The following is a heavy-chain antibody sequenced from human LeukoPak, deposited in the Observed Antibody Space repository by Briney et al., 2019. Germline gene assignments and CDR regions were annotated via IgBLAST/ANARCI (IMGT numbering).Heavy chain of an antibody. CDR2: IWYDGSNK. J-gene: IGHJ5*02. V-gene: IGHV3-33*01. D-gene: IGHD4-23*01. Sequence: GGSLRLSCAASGITFSSYGMHWVRQAPGKGLEWVAIIWYDGSNKYYADSVKGRFTISRDNSKNTLYLQMSSLRAEDTAVYYCARDLGNGDNSGGWFDPWGQGTLVTVSS. CDR3: ARDLGNGDNSGGWFDP. CDR1: GITFSSYG.